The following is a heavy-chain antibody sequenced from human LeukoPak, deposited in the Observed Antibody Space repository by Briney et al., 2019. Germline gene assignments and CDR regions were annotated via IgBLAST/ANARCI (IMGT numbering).Heavy chain of an antibody. V-gene: IGHV4-39*01. D-gene: IGHD6-25*01. CDR3: ARVIRRLTYYFDY. Sequence: SETLSLTCTVSGGSISSSSYYWGWIRQPPGKGLEWIGNIYYSGSTYYNPSLKSRVTISVDTSKNQFSLKLSSVTAADTAVYYCARVIRRLTYYFDYWGQGTLVTVSS. CDR1: GGSISSSSYY. J-gene: IGHJ4*02. CDR2: IYYSGST.